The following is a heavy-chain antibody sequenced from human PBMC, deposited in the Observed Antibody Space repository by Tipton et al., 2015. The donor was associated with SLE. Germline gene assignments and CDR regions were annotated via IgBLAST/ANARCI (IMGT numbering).Heavy chain of an antibody. Sequence: TLSLTCAVYGGSFSGYYWSWIRQPPGKGLEWIGEINHSGSTNYNPSLKSRVTISVDTSKNHFSLKLSSVTAADTAVYYCARGGDVVPFDYWGQGTLVTVSS. CDR3: ARGGDVVPFDY. J-gene: IGHJ4*02. V-gene: IGHV4-34*01. CDR1: GGSFSGYY. CDR2: INHSGST. D-gene: IGHD3-10*01.